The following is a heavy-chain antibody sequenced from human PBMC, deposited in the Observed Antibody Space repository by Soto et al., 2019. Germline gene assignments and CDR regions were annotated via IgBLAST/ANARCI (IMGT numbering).Heavy chain of an antibody. D-gene: IGHD3-22*01. J-gene: IGHJ4*02. CDR2: INAGNGNT. CDR1: GYTFTSYA. V-gene: IGHV1-3*01. Sequence: ASVKVSCKASGYTFTSYAMHWVRQAPGQRLEWMGWINAGNGNTKYSQKFQGRVTITRDTSASTAYMELSSPRSEDTAVYYCARAFSSGYPFDFGYWGQGTLVTVSS. CDR3: ARAFSSGYPFDFGY.